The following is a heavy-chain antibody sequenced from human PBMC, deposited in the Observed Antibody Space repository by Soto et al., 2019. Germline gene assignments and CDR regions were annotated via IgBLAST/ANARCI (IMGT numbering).Heavy chain of an antibody. V-gene: IGHV3-66*01. CDR1: GFTVSSNY. CDR3: ARDSSSYAFDI. CDR2: IYSGGST. D-gene: IGHD6-6*01. J-gene: IGHJ3*02. Sequence: EVQLVESGGGLVQPGGSLRLSCAASGFTVSSNYMSWVRQAPGKGLEWVSVIYSGGSTYYADSVKGRFTISRDNSKNTLYLQMNSLRAEDTDVYYCARDSSSYAFDIWGQGTMVTVSS.